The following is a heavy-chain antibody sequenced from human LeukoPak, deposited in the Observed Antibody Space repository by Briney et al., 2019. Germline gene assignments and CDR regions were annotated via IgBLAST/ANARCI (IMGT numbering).Heavy chain of an antibody. D-gene: IGHD5-24*01. CDR1: GGSFSGYY. V-gene: IGHV4-34*01. CDR3: ARGRDGYYY. Sequence: PSETLSLTCTVSGGSFSGYYWSWIRQPPGKGLEWIGEINHSGSTNYNPSLKSRVTISVDTSKNQFSLKLSSVTAADTAVYYCARGRDGYYYWGQGTLVTVSS. J-gene: IGHJ4*02. CDR2: INHSGST.